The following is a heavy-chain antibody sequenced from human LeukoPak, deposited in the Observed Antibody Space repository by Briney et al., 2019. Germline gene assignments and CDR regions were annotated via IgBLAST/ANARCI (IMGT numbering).Heavy chain of an antibody. D-gene: IGHD4-17*01. Sequence: PGGSLRLSCAASGFTFSSFAMSWVRQAPGKGLEWVSAISDNSDTTFYADSVKGRFSISRDNSKNTLYLMLNSLSAEDTALYYCGRDPNGDYLGAFDFRGQGTMVTVPS. CDR2: ISDNSDTT. J-gene: IGHJ3*01. V-gene: IGHV3-23*01. CDR1: GFTFSSFA. CDR3: GRDPNGDYLGAFDF.